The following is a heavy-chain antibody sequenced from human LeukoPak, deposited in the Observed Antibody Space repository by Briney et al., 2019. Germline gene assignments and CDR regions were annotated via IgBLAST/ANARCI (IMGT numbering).Heavy chain of an antibody. D-gene: IGHD6-19*01. Sequence: PSETLSLTCAVYGGSFRGYYWSWIRQPPGKGLEWIGEINHSGSTNYNPSLKSRVTISVDTSKNQFSLKLSSVTAADTAVYYCARDGWYYFDYWGQGTLVTVSS. CDR1: GGSFRGYY. J-gene: IGHJ4*02. CDR2: INHSGST. CDR3: ARDGWYYFDY. V-gene: IGHV4-34*01.